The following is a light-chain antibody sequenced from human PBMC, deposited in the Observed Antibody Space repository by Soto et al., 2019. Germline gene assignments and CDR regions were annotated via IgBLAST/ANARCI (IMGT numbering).Light chain of an antibody. CDR1: SNDVGGYNY. V-gene: IGLV2-14*01. Sequence: ALTQPASVSGSPGQSITISCTGTSNDVGGYNYVSWYQQHPGKAPKLMIYEVSNRPSGVSNRFSGSKSGNTASLTISGLQAEDEAEYYCSSYTTSSTLFGTGTKVTVL. CDR3: SSYTTSSTL. CDR2: EVS. J-gene: IGLJ1*01.